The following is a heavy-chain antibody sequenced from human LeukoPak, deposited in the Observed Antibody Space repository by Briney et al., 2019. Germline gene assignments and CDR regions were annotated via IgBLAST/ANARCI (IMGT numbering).Heavy chain of an antibody. J-gene: IGHJ5*02. Sequence: PGGSLRLSCVVSGFTFSSYNMNWVRQAPGKGLEWVSSIGTSNSYIYYADSVTGRFTISRDNAKNSLYLQMNSLRAEDTAVYYCARDLTSIAAARWFDPWGQGTLVTVSS. D-gene: IGHD6-13*01. V-gene: IGHV3-21*01. CDR1: GFTFSSYN. CDR2: IGTSNSYI. CDR3: ARDLTSIAAARWFDP.